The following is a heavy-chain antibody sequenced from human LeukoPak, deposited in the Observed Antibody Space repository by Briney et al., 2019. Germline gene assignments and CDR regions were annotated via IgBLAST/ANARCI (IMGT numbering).Heavy chain of an antibody. Sequence: PSQTLSLTCTVSGGSISSGSFYWSWIRQTAGKGLEWIGRIYPSGDSQYSPSFRSRATISLDTRNQFSLKLSSVTAADTAVYFCARGYDRNGYQSRGFDYWGQGALSTSPQ. CDR2: IYPSGDS. CDR1: GGSISSGSFY. V-gene: IGHV4-61*02. CDR3: ARGYDRNGYQSRGFDY. D-gene: IGHD3-22*01. J-gene: IGHJ4*02.